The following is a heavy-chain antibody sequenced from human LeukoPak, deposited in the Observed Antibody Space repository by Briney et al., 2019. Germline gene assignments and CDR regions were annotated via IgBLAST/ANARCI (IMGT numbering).Heavy chain of an antibody. J-gene: IGHJ4*02. V-gene: IGHV3-48*01. CDR2: FGISGTI. CDR1: GFAVNTYD. CDR3: AGYGVYPY. D-gene: IGHD5/OR15-5a*01. Sequence: GGSLRLSCAASGFAVNTYDMHWVRQAPGEGPQWIAYFGISGTIYYADSVRGRFTISRDSAKNSLYVQMNGLRVDDTAIYYCAGYGVYPYWGQGTPVTVSS.